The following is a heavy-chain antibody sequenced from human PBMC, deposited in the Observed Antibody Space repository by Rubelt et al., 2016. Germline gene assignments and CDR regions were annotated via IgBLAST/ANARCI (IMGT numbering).Heavy chain of an antibody. CDR2: FDPEECET. CDR1: GYTLTELS. D-gene: IGHD3-10*01. J-gene: IGHJ4*02. V-gene: IGHV1-24*01. Sequence: QVQLVQSGAEVKKPGASVKVSCKVSGYTLTELSMHWVRQAPGKGLEWMGGFDPEECETIYALKVQGRVTMTEDTSTDTAYMELSSLRSEDTAVYYCATRSLWFGEIDRYFDYWGQGTLVTVSS. CDR3: ATRSLWFGEIDRYFDY.